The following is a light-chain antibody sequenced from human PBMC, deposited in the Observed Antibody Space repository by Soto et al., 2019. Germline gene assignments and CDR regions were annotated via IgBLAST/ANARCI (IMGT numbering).Light chain of an antibody. CDR3: QQYNIYPLT. CDR2: AAS. J-gene: IGKJ4*01. V-gene: IGKV1D-16*01. Sequence: DVPMTQSPSSLSASVGDRVTITCRASQDMNSYLAWYQQKPGNAPKSLIYAASSLQTGVPSRFSGSESGTDFTLTISNLQPEDSATYYCQQYNIYPLTFGGGNKVEIK. CDR1: QDMNSY.